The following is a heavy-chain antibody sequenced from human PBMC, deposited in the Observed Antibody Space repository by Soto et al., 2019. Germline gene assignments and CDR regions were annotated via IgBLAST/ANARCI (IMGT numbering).Heavy chain of an antibody. CDR2: INHSGST. Sequence: PSQTRPLTCALYGSSFSGYYWSLIRPPPGKGLEWTGEINHSGSTNYNPSLKSRVTISVDTSKNQFSLKLSSVTAADTAVYYCARVCSGGSCYSHGRDYWGQGTLVTVSS. CDR1: GSSFSGYY. CDR3: ARVCSGGSCYSHGRDY. J-gene: IGHJ4*02. D-gene: IGHD2-15*01. V-gene: IGHV4-34*01.